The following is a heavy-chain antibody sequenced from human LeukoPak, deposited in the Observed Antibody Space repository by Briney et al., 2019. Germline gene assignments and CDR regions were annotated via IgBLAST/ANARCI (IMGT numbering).Heavy chain of an antibody. CDR3: AKGVYSGSYIGEFDY. D-gene: IGHD1-26*01. V-gene: IGHV3-21*04. J-gene: IGHJ4*02. CDR1: GFTFSSYS. Sequence: PGGSLRLSCAASGFTFSSYSMNWVRQAPGKGLEWVSSISSSSSYIYYADSVKGRFTISRDNAKNSLYLQMNSLRAEDTAAYYCAKGVYSGSYIGEFDYWGQGTLVSVSS. CDR2: ISSSSSYI.